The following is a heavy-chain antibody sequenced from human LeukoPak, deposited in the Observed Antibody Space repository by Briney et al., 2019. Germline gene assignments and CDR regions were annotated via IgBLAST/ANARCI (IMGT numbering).Heavy chain of an antibody. V-gene: IGHV1-2*02. CDR2: INPNSGGT. CDR3: ARDRSPAPGRDFGRGHFDY. CDR1: GYTFTAYY. J-gene: IGHJ4*02. Sequence: ASVKVSCKASGYTFTAYYMHWVRQAPGQGLEWMGWINPNSGGTNYAQKFQGKVTMTRDTSISTAYMELSRLRSDDTAVYYCARDRSPAPGRDFGRGHFDYWGQGTLVTVPS. D-gene: IGHD3-3*01.